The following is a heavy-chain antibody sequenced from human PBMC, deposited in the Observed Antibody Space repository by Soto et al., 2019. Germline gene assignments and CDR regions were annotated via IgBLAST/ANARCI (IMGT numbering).Heavy chain of an antibody. Sequence: GGSLRLSCAASGFTVSSNYMSWVRQAPGKGLEWVSVIYSGGSTYYADSVKGRFTISRDNSKNTLYLQMNSLRAEDTAVYYCARDLVGTTATYAFDIWGQGTMVTVSS. J-gene: IGHJ3*02. CDR1: GFTVSSNY. V-gene: IGHV3-53*01. CDR2: IYSGGST. CDR3: ARDLVGTTATYAFDI. D-gene: IGHD1-7*01.